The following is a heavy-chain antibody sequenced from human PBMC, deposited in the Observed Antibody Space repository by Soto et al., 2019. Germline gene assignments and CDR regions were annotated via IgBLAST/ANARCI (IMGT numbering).Heavy chain of an antibody. J-gene: IGHJ5*02. D-gene: IGHD2-2*01. CDR2: INHSGST. CDR3: ARGSRVVVPAANWFDP. CDR1: GGSFSGYY. Sequence: SETLSLTCAVYGGSFSGYYWSWIRQKPGKGLEWIGEINHSGSTNYNPSLKSRVTISVDTSKNQFSLKLSSVTAADTAVYYCARGSRVVVPAANWFDPWGQGTLVTVSS. V-gene: IGHV4-34*01.